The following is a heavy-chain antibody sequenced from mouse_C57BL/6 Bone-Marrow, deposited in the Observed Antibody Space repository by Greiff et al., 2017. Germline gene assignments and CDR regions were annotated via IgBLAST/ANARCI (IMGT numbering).Heavy chain of an antibody. D-gene: IGHD2-1*01. V-gene: IGHV1-81*01. CDR3: ARKGDMGNYNASWFAD. CDR1: GYTFPRYG. Sequence: VQLQQSGAELVRPGVSVKLSCKASGYTFPRYGIRWVQPSNGQGLEWIGEIYPRTGNTSYNEKFKGKATLTADKSSSTAYMELRSLTSEDSAVYFGARKGDMGNYNASWFADWGQGTLVTVSA. J-gene: IGHJ3*01. CDR2: IYPRTGNT.